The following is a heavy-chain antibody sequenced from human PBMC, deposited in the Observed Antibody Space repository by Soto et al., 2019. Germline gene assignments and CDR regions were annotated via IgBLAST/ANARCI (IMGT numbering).Heavy chain of an antibody. D-gene: IGHD6-13*01. CDR3: ARGGIAAAGTLDY. CDR1: GFTFSSYG. J-gene: IGHJ4*02. Sequence: PGGSLRLSCAASGFTFSSYGMHWVRQAPGKGLEWVAVIWYDGSNKYYADSVKGRFTISRDNSKNTLYLQMNSLRAEDTAVYYCARGGIAAAGTLDYWGQGTLVTVSS. CDR2: IWYDGSNK. V-gene: IGHV3-33*01.